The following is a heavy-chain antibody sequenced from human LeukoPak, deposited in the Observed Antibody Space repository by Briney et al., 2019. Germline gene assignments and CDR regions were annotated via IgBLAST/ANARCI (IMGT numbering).Heavy chain of an antibody. CDR3: ARDPDYYDSSGYSDDAFDI. CDR1: GFTFSSYS. Sequence: GGSLRLSCAASGFTFSSYSMHWVRQAPGQGLEWVSSISRSSSYIYYADSVKGRFTISRDNAKNSLYLQMNSLRAEDTAVYYCARDPDYYDSSGYSDDAFDIWGQGTMVTVSS. J-gene: IGHJ3*02. V-gene: IGHV3-21*01. CDR2: ISRSSSYI. D-gene: IGHD3-22*01.